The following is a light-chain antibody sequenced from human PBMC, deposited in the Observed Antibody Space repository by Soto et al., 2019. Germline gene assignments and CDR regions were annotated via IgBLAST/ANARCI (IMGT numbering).Light chain of an antibody. CDR2: AAS. CDR3: QHADSFPLIT. J-gene: IGKJ5*01. V-gene: IGKV1-12*01. Sequence: DIQMTQSPSSVSASVGDRVTITCRSSEDISTWLSWYQQKPGKAPKLLIYAASSLQSGVPSRFSGSGSGTDFTLTLSSQQSEDLETYYCQHADSFPLITVGQGTRLDIK. CDR1: EDISTW.